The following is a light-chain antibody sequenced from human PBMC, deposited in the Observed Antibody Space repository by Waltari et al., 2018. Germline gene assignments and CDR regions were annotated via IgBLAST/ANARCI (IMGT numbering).Light chain of an antibody. CDR2: DAS. J-gene: IGKJ4*01. CDR1: QSVSRY. Sequence: EIVFTQSPATLSLSPGERDTLSCRASQSVSRYLAWYQQKPGQAPRLLIYDASNRATGIPARFSGSGSGTDFTLTISSLEPEDFAVYYCQHRYNWPLTFGGGTKVEIK. V-gene: IGKV3-11*01. CDR3: QHRYNWPLT.